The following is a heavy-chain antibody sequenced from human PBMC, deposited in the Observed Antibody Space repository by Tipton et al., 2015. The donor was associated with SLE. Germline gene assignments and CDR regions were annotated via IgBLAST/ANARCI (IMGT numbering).Heavy chain of an antibody. CDR2: IFHSGST. J-gene: IGHJ3*02. CDR1: GGYFSKDKYF. Sequence: GLVKPSQTLSLTCTVAGGYFSKDKYFWGWIRQPAGRGLEWIGEIFHSGSTNYNPSLKSRVSMSVDKAKNQFSLKVRSVTAADTAVYYWARAEGSWDASEIWGQGSMVTVSS. V-gene: IGHV4-61*10. CDR3: ARAEGSWDASEI. D-gene: IGHD2-15*01.